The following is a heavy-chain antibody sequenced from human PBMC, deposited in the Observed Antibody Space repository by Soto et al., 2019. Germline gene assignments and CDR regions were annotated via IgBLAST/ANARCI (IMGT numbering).Heavy chain of an antibody. Sequence: ASLKVSCKASGYTFTSYGISWVRQAPGQGLEWMGWISAYNGNTNYAQKLQGRVTMTADTSTSTAYMELRSLRSDDTAVYYCARDWAARPPFDYWGRGTLVTXSS. CDR1: GYTFTSYG. CDR2: ISAYNGNT. D-gene: IGHD6-6*01. CDR3: ARDWAARPPFDY. V-gene: IGHV1-18*01. J-gene: IGHJ4*02.